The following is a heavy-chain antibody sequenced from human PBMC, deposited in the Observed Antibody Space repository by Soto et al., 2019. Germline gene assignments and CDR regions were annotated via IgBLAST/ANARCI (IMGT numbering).Heavy chain of an antibody. D-gene: IGHD3-16*01. CDR2: INWNGVNK. Sequence: GGSLRLSCTVSGFMFEDFAMHWVRQAPGQGLEWVSGINWNGVNKGYAESVLGRFTISRDNAKKSLYLDMNYLRPEDTALYFCAKDVDRLGELWGYFQSWCQGTMVTVSS. CDR1: GFMFEDFA. CDR3: AKDVDRLGELWGYFQS. J-gene: IGHJ1*01. V-gene: IGHV3-9*01.